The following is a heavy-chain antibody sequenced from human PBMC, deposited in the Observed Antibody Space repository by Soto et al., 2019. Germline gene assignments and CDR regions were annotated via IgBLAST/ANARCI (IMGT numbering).Heavy chain of an antibody. D-gene: IGHD3-22*01. CDR2: INYSRST. Sequence: SETLSLTCTVSGGSISSSSYYWGWIRQPPGKGLDWIGSINYSRSTYYNPSLKSRVTISVDTSKNQFSLTLSSVTAADKAVYFVERIVYDSSGYRACWAKGTPVT. CDR1: GGSISSSSYY. CDR3: ERIVYDSSGYRAC. J-gene: IGHJ4*02. V-gene: IGHV4-39*01.